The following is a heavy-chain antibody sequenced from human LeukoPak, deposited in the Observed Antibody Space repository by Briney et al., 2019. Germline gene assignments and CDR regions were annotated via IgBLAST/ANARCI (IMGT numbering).Heavy chain of an antibody. CDR3: AREYSSPPTDYYYYGMDV. V-gene: IGHV1-69*13. J-gene: IGHJ6*02. Sequence: GASVKVSCKASGGTFSSYAISWVRQAPGQGLKWMGGIIPIFGTANYAQKFQGRVTITADESTSTAYMELSSLRSEDTAVYYCAREYSSPPTDYYYYGMDVWGQGTTVTVSS. CDR2: IIPIFGTA. D-gene: IGHD6-13*01. CDR1: GGTFSSYA.